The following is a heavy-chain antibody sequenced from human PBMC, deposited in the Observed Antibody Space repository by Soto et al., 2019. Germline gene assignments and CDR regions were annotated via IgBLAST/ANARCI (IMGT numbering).Heavy chain of an antibody. CDR3: AKAISTSSTGNWFDP. J-gene: IGHJ5*02. CDR1: GYTFTSYA. CDR2: INAGNGNT. D-gene: IGHD2-2*01. Sequence: GASVKGSCKASGYTFTSYAIHWVRQAPGQRLEWMGWINAGNGNTKYSQNFQGRVTFTKDTSASTAFMELSSLRSDDTAVYYCAKAISTSSTGNWFDPWGQGTLVTVSS. V-gene: IGHV1-3*01.